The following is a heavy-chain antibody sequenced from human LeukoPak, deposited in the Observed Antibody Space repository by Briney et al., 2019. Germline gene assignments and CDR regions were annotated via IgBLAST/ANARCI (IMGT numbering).Heavy chain of an antibody. CDR3: ARGHSSGWYGYWFDP. V-gene: IGHV4-34*01. CDR2: INHSGST. J-gene: IGHJ5*02. CDR1: GGSFSGYY. D-gene: IGHD6-19*01. Sequence: SETLSLTCAVYGGSFSGYYWSWIRQPPGKGLEWIGEINHSGSTNYNPSLKSRVTISVDTSKNQFSLKLSSVTAADTAVYYCARGHSSGWYGYWFDPWGQGTLVTVSS.